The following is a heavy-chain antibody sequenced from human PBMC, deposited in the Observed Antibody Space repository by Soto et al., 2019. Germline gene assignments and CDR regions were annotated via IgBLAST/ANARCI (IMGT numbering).Heavy chain of an antibody. D-gene: IGHD2-21*02. CDR1: GFTFSGSA. CDR3: TSHALQFCGGDCYLLPYFDL. V-gene: IGHV3-73*02. J-gene: IGHJ2*01. Sequence: EVQLVESGGGLVQPGGSLKLSCAASGFTFSGSAMHWVRQASGKGREWVGRIRSKANSYATAYAASVKGRFTISRDDSKNTTYLQVYSLKIEDTAVYYCTSHALQFCGGDCYLLPYFDLWGRGTLVTVSS. CDR2: IRSKANSYAT.